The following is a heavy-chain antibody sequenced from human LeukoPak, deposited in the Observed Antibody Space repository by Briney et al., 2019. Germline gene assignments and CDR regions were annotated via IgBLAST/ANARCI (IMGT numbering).Heavy chain of an antibody. CDR1: GYSISSGYY. V-gene: IGHV4-38-2*02. CDR3: ARDHSSSSEDY. Sequence: SETLSLTCTVSGYSISSGYYWAWIRQTPGKGVEWIGSIFHTGSTYHNPSLKSRVTISVDTSKNQFSLKLNSVTAADTAVYYCARDHSSSSEDYWGQGTLVTVSS. D-gene: IGHD6-13*01. CDR2: IFHTGST. J-gene: IGHJ4*02.